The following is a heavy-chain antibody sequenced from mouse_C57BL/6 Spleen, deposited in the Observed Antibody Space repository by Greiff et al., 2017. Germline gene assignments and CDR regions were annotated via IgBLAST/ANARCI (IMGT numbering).Heavy chain of an antibody. CDR3: ARGETGTRAMDY. Sequence: EVKLVESGGDLVKPGGSLKLSCAASGFTFSSYGMSWVRQTPDKRLEWVATISSGGSCTYYPDSVKGRFTISRDNAQNTLYLQMSSLKSEDTAMYYCARGETGTRAMDYWGQGTSVTVSS. CDR2: ISSGGSCT. D-gene: IGHD4-1*01. CDR1: GFTFSSYG. V-gene: IGHV5-6*01. J-gene: IGHJ4*01.